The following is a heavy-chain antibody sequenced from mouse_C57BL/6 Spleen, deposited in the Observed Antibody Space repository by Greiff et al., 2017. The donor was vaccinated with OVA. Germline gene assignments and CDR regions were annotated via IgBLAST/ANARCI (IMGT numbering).Heavy chain of an antibody. Sequence: VQLQQSGPELVKPGASVKISCKASGYAFSSSWMNWVKQRPGKGLEWIGRIYPGDGDTNYNGKFKGKATLTADKSSSTAYMQLSSLTSDDSAVYFCAPEFITTVVARNYYAMDYWGQGTSVTVSS. J-gene: IGHJ4*01. V-gene: IGHV1-82*01. CDR2: IYPGDGDT. CDR1: GYAFSSSW. CDR3: APEFITTVVARNYYAMDY. D-gene: IGHD1-1*01.